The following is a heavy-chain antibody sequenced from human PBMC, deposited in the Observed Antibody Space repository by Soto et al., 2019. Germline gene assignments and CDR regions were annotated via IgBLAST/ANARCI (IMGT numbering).Heavy chain of an antibody. D-gene: IGHD3-3*01. CDR1: GGTFSSYA. V-gene: IGHV1-69*06. J-gene: IGHJ6*02. CDR3: ARDPYDFGSGSGGFYYYGMDV. Sequence: SVKVSCKASGGTFSSYAISWVRQAPGQGLEWMGGIIPIFGTANYAQKFQGRVTITADKSTSTAYMELSSLRSGDTAVYYCARDPYDFGSGSGGFYYYGMDVWG. CDR2: IIPIFGTA.